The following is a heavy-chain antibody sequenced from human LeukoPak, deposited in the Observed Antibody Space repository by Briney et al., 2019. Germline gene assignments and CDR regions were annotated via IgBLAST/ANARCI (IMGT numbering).Heavy chain of an antibody. D-gene: IGHD6-19*01. CDR3: ARHIPVSYDAFDL. V-gene: IGHV4-59*08. Sequence: SETLSLTCTVSGGSITGYYWSWIRQPPWKGPEWIAYVYFTGRTLYNPSLESRVTISVDTSKTQFSLRLTSVTAADTAVYYCARHIPVSYDAFDLWGRGTTVTVSS. CDR1: GGSITGYY. J-gene: IGHJ3*01. CDR2: VYFTGRT.